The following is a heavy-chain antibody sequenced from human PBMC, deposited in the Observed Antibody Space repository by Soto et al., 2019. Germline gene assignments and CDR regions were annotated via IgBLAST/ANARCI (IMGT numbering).Heavy chain of an antibody. CDR3: ARDMYSSDYFVKWFEP. V-gene: IGHV3-30-3*01. Sequence: QVRLVESGGGVVQPGRSLRLSCTASGFSFSSYAMYWFRQPPGKGLEWVAVISHDGINKHYADSVKGRVTVSRDNSNHSLYLKLNSLRGEDMAMYYWARDMYSSDYFVKWFEPWGQGTLVTVSS. CDR1: GFSFSSYA. D-gene: IGHD6-19*01. CDR2: ISHDGINK. J-gene: IGHJ5*02.